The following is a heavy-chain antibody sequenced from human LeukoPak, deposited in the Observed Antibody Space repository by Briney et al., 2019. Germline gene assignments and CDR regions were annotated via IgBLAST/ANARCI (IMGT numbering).Heavy chain of an antibody. Sequence: GGSLRLSCVASGFTFGKYWMSWVRQAPGKGLEWVANIKLDGSEKNYVDSVKGRFTISRDNAKNSLYLQMNSLRAEDTAVYYCARDLYGSGSYGFDYWGQGTLVTVSS. CDR1: GFTFGKYW. V-gene: IGHV3-7*01. CDR3: ARDLYGSGSYGFDY. CDR2: IKLDGSEK. J-gene: IGHJ4*02. D-gene: IGHD3-10*01.